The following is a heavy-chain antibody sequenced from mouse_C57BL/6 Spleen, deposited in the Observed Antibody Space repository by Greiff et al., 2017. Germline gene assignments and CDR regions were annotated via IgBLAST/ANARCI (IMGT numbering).Heavy chain of an antibody. CDR1: GYTFTDYY. J-gene: IGHJ3*01. CDR2: IFPGSGST. V-gene: IGHV1-75*01. CDR3: AREGIYGYYEAWCAY. D-gene: IGHD2-3*01. Sequence: QVQLQQSGPELVKPGASVKISCKASGYTFTDYYINWVKQRPGQGLEWIGWIFPGSGSTYYNEKFKGKATLPVDKSSSTAYMLLSSLTSEVSAVYFCAREGIYGYYEAWCAYWGQGTLVTVSA.